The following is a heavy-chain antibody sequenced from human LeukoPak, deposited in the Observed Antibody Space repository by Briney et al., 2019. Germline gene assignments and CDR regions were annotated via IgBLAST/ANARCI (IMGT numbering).Heavy chain of an antibody. D-gene: IGHD2-2*01. Sequence: SETLSLTCAVYGGSFSGYYWSWIRQPPGKGLEWIGEINHSGSTNYNPSLKSRVTISVDTSKNQFSLKLSSVTAADTAVYYCARGRSPIVVVPAAAGHCYYGMDVWGQGTTVTVSS. J-gene: IGHJ6*02. CDR1: GGSFSGYY. CDR2: INHSGST. V-gene: IGHV4-34*01. CDR3: ARGRSPIVVVPAAAGHCYYGMDV.